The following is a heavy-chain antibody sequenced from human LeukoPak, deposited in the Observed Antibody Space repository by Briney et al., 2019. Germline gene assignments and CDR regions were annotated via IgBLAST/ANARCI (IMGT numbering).Heavy chain of an antibody. CDR1: GGSISSSSYY. Sequence: SETLSLTCTVSGGSISSSSYYWGWIRQPPGKGLEWIGSIYYSGSTYYNPPLKSRVTISVDTSKNQFSLKLSSVTAADTAVYYCARHRSYYDSSGYYKDAFDIWGQGTMVTVSS. J-gene: IGHJ3*02. D-gene: IGHD3-22*01. CDR3: ARHRSYYDSSGYYKDAFDI. CDR2: IYYSGST. V-gene: IGHV4-39*01.